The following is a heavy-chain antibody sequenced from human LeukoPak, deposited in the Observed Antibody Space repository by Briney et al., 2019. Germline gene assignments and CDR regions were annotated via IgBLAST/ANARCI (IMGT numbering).Heavy chain of an antibody. V-gene: IGHV1-2*02. CDR1: GYTFTGYY. J-gene: IGHJ5*02. D-gene: IGHD2-2*01. Sequence: ASVKVSCKASGYTFTGYYMHWVRQAPGQGLEWMGWINPNSGGTNYAQKFQGRVTMTRDTSISTAYMELSRLRSDDTAVYYCARVVTPRYCTSTSCYWKGWFDPWGQGTLVTVSS. CDR2: INPNSGGT. CDR3: ARVVTPRYCTSTSCYWKGWFDP.